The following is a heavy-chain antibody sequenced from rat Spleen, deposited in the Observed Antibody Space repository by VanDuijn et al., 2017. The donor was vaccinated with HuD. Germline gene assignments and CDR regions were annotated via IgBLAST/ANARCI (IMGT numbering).Heavy chain of an antibody. V-gene: IGHV5-27*01. CDR1: GFTFSNYY. D-gene: IGHD1-12*02. CDR3: ATDTFYDGTYYPGGFDY. CDR2: ISTGGDNT. Sequence: EVQLVESGGGLVQPGRSLKLSCAASGFTFSNYYMAWVRQAPTKGLEWFTNISTGGDNTYYRDSVKGRFTISRDNAKSTLYLQLDSLRSEDTATYYCATDTFYDGTYYPGGFDYWGQGVMVTVSS. J-gene: IGHJ2*01.